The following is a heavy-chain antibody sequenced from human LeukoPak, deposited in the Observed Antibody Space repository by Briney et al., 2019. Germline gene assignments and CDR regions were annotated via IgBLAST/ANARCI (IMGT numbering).Heavy chain of an antibody. D-gene: IGHD5-24*01. V-gene: IGHV3-11*01. CDR1: GFTFSDYY. CDR3: ARTPDGYNRLDY. J-gene: IGHJ4*02. Sequence: GGSLRLSCAASGFTFSDYYMSWIRQAPGKGLEWVSYISGGSAIWYADSVKGRFTISRDNAKNSLYLQMNRLRAEDTAVYYCARTPDGYNRLDYWGQGNLVTVSS. CDR2: ISGGSAI.